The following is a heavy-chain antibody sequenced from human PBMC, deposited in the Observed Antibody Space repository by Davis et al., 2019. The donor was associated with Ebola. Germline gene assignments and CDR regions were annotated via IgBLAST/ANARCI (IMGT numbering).Heavy chain of an antibody. J-gene: IGHJ4*02. V-gene: IGHV4-59*01. CDR3: ARVGYSYGYDY. CDR1: GGSISSYY. D-gene: IGHD5-18*01. CDR2: IYYSGST. Sequence: MPSETLSLTCTVSGGSISSYYWSWIRQPPGKGLEWIGYIYYSGSTNYNPSLKSRVTISVDTSKNQFSLKLSSVTAADTAVYYCARVGYSYGYDYWGQGTLVTVSS.